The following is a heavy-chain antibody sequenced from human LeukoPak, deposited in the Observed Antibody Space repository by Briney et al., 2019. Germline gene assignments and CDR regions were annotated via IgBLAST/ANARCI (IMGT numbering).Heavy chain of an antibody. CDR2: IYYSGST. J-gene: IGHJ4*02. Sequence: SETLSLTCTVSGGSISTYYWSWIRQPPGKGLEWIGYIYYSGSTNYNASLKSRVTISVDTSKNQFSLNLTSLTAADTAGYYCAKGGKGFPLGLRFDSWGRGTLVSVSS. D-gene: IGHD2-21*01. CDR3: AKGGKGFPLGLRFDS. V-gene: IGHV4-59*01. CDR1: GGSISTYY.